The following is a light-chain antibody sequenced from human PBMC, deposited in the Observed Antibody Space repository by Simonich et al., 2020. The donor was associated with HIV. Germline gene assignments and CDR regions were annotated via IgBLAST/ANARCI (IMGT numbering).Light chain of an antibody. Sequence: EIVMTQSPATLSVSPGERATLSCRASQSVSGNLAWYQQKPGQAPRLLIYGASTRATGIPARFSGSGSGTDFTLTISSLQSEDFAVYYCQQRSNWPYTFGQGTKLEIK. CDR3: QQRSNWPYT. CDR1: QSVSGN. CDR2: GAS. J-gene: IGKJ2*01. V-gene: IGKV3-15*01.